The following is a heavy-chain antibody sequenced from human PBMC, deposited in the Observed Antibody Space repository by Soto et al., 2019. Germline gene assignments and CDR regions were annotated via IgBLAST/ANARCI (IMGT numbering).Heavy chain of an antibody. CDR3: ARVSRDGYNYSYFDY. D-gene: IGHD5-18*01. Sequence: SVKVSCKASGGTFSSYAISWLRQAPGQGLEWMGGIIPIFGTANYAQKFQGRVTITADESTSTAYMELSSLRSEDTAVYYCARVSRDGYNYSYFDYWGQGTLVTVSS. CDR2: IIPIFGTA. CDR1: GGTFSSYA. J-gene: IGHJ4*02. V-gene: IGHV1-69*13.